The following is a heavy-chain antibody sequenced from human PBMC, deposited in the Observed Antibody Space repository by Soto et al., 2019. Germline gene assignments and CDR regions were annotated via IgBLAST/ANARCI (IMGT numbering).Heavy chain of an antibody. J-gene: IGHJ5*02. D-gene: IGHD2-15*01. V-gene: IGHV1-8*01. CDR3: NRGDCSVGSCHWFDH. CDR1: GYTFTSYD. Sequence: QVQLVQSGAEVKKPGASVKVSCKASGYTFTSYDINWVRQATGQGLEWMGWMNPNSGNTGYAQKFQGRVTMTRNITITTAYMELSRLRTEDTAIYYCNRGDCSVGSCHWFDHWGQGTLVTVSS. CDR2: MNPNSGNT.